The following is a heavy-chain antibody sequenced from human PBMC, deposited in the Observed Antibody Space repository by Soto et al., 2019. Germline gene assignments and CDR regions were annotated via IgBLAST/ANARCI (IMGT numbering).Heavy chain of an antibody. CDR1: GFTFSSYW. CDR2: LKSDGSST. CDR3: ARGYYDTSGYPHW. D-gene: IGHD3-22*01. J-gene: IGHJ4*02. V-gene: IGHV3-74*01. Sequence: EVQLVESGGGLVQPGGSLRLSCAASGFTFSSYWMHWVRQAPGKGLVWVSRLKSDGSSTSYADSVKGRFTISRDNAKNTLYLQMSSLRAEDTAVYYGARGYYDTSGYPHWWGQGTLVTVSS.